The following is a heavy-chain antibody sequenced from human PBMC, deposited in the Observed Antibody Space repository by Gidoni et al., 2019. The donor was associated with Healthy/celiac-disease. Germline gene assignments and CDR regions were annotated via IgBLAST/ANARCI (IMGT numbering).Heavy chain of an antibody. D-gene: IGHD4-17*01. Sequence: EVQLVESGGGLVQPGRSLRLSCAASGIPFGDYAMHWVWQAPGKGLKWVSGISWNSGSIGYADSVKGRFTISRDNAKNSLYLQMNSLRAEDTALYYCAKAQGRPDYGDYFDYWGQGTLVTVSS. CDR2: ISWNSGSI. CDR3: AKAQGRPDYGDYFDY. V-gene: IGHV3-9*01. CDR1: GIPFGDYA. J-gene: IGHJ4*02.